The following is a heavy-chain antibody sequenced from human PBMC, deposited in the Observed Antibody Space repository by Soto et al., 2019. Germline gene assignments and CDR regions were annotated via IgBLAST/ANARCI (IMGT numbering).Heavy chain of an antibody. CDR1: GYTFTSYY. CDR3: ARTPKPIVVVVAAIDY. Sequence: ASVKVSCKASGYTFTSYYMHWVRQAPGQGLEWMGIINPSGGSTSYAQKFQGRVTMTRDTSTSTVYMELSSLRSEDTAVYYCARTPKPIVVVVAAIDYWGQGTLVTVSS. V-gene: IGHV1-46*01. CDR2: INPSGGST. D-gene: IGHD2-15*01. J-gene: IGHJ4*02.